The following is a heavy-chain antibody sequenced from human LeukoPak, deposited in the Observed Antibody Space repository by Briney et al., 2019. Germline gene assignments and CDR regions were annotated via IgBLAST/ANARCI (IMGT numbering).Heavy chain of an antibody. Sequence: PGGSLRLSCAASGFTISSYGMHWVRQAPGKGLEWVAFIRYDGSNKYYADSVKGRFTISRDNSKNTLYLQMNSLRAEDTAVYYCAKESVYDFWSGAYYYYYYMDVWGKGTTVTVSS. CDR2: IRYDGSNK. J-gene: IGHJ6*03. CDR3: AKESVYDFWSGAYYYYYYMDV. V-gene: IGHV3-30*02. CDR1: GFTISSYG. D-gene: IGHD3-3*01.